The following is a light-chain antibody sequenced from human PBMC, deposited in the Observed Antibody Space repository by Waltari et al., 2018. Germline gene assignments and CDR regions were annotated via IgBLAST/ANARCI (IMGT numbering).Light chain of an antibody. CDR3: MQGLQHPWT. V-gene: IGKV2-29*02. CDR1: QSLQYSDGKTY. CDR2: LVS. Sequence: EIVITQTPLSLSVTPGQPAPIPCQSSQSLQYSDGKTYLSWYLQRPGQSPQLLISLVSSPFSGVPDRFSGSGSDKDFTLKISRVEADDVGVYYCMQGLQHPWTFGQGTKVEI. J-gene: IGKJ1*01.